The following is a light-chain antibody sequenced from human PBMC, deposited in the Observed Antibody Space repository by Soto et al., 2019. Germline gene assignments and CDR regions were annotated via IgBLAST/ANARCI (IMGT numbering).Light chain of an antibody. CDR2: AAS. V-gene: IGKV3D-20*01. J-gene: IGKJ1*01. Sequence: IVLTQSPRTLSLSTGERAALSCGASQSVSSNYLAWYQQKPGLAPRLLIPAASTGATGIPARFRGSGSGTDFTLTISSLEPEDFAVYYCQQYGSSRCTFGQGTKVDI. CDR3: QQYGSSRCT. CDR1: QSVSSNY.